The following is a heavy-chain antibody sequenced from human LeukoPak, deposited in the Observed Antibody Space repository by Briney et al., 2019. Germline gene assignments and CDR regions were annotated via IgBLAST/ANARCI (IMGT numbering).Heavy chain of an antibody. CDR2: IWYDASNK. Sequence: GGSLRLSCAASGFTFSSFGMHWVRQAPGKGLEWVAVIWYDASNKYYADSVKGRFTISRDNSKNALYLQMNSLRAEDTAVYYCAKGGYYERPWYFDYWGQGTLVTVSS. CDR3: AKGGYYERPWYFDY. V-gene: IGHV3-30*02. J-gene: IGHJ4*02. D-gene: IGHD3-22*01. CDR1: GFTFSSFG.